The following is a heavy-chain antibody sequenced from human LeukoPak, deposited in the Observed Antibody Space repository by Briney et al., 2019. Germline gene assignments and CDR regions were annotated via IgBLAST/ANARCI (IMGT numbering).Heavy chain of an antibody. CDR2: IIPIFGTA. CDR3: ARVYLYSSLFDP. J-gene: IGHJ5*02. CDR1: GGTFSSYA. D-gene: IGHD6-19*01. Sequence: SVKVSCKASGGTFSSYAISWVRQAPGQGLEWMGGIIPIFGTANYAQKFQGRVTITADESTSTAYMELSSLRSEDTAVYYCARVYLYSSLFDPWGQGTLVTVSS. V-gene: IGHV1-69*01.